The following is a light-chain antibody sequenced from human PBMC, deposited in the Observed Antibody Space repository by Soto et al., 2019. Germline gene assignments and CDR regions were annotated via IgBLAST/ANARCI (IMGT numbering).Light chain of an antibody. Sequence: DIVMTQTPLSLPVTPGEPASISCRSSQSLLYSDDGNTYLDWFLQKPGQSPQLLIYTVSYRASXVXDXFSGSGSGTDFTLKISRVEAEDVGIYYCMQRVQFPWTFGQGTKVEIK. CDR1: QSLLYSDDGNTY. CDR3: MQRVQFPWT. V-gene: IGKV2-40*01. J-gene: IGKJ1*01. CDR2: TVS.